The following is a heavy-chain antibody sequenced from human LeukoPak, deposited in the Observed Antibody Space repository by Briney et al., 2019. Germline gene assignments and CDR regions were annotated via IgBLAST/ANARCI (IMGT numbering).Heavy chain of an antibody. D-gene: IGHD3-22*01. J-gene: IGHJ4*02. V-gene: IGHV3-23*01. Sequence: GSLRLSCAASGFTFSSYAMSWVRQAPGKGLEWVSAISGSGGSTYYADSVKGRFTISRDNSKNTLYLQMNSLRAEDTAVYYCAKDTLPSFYYDSSGYSSFDYWGQGTLVTVSS. CDR3: AKDTLPSFYYDSSGYSSFDY. CDR2: ISGSGGST. CDR1: GFTFSSYA.